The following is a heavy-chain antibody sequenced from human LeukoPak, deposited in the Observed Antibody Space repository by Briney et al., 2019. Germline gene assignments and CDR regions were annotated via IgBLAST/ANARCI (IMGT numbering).Heavy chain of an antibody. CDR3: ASANYDFWSGYSVY. D-gene: IGHD3-3*01. CDR1: GYSISSGYY. V-gene: IGHV4-38-2*02. Sequence: SETLSLTCTVSGYSISSGYYWGWIRQPPGKGLEWIGSIYHSGSTYYNPSLKSRVTISVDTSKNQFSLKLSSVTVADTAVYYCASANYDFWSGYSVYWGQGTLVTVSS. CDR2: IYHSGST. J-gene: IGHJ4*02.